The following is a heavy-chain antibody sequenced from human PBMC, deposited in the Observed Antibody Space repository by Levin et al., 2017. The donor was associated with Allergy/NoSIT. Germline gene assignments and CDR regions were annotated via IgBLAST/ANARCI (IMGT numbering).Heavy chain of an antibody. CDR1: GASISISTYY. V-gene: IGHV4-39*07. Sequence: SETLSLTCTVSGASISISTYYWGWVRQPPGTGLEWIGNIYYSGSTYYNPSLKSRVTISVDTSKNQFSLRLSSVTAADTAVYYCANLLKYYDSLTGYYKPSHFDYWGQGTLVTVSS. D-gene: IGHD3-9*01. J-gene: IGHJ4*02. CDR2: IYYSGST. CDR3: ANLLKYYDSLTGYYKPSHFDY.